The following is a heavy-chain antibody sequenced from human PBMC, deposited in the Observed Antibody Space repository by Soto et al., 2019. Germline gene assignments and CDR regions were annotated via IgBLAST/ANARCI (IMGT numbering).Heavy chain of an antibody. V-gene: IGHV4-34*01. Sequence: ASETLSLTCAVYGGSFSDYSWTWIRQPPEKGLEWIGEINHSGSTYYNPSLKSRVTISVDKSKNQFSLKLTSVTAADTAVYYCARDQLEGNWFDPWGQGTLVTVSS. CDR3: ARDQLEGNWFDP. D-gene: IGHD1-1*01. J-gene: IGHJ5*02. CDR2: INHSGST. CDR1: GGSFSDYS.